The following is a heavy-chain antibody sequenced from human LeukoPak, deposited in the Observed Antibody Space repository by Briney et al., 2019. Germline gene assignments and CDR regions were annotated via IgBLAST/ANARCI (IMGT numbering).Heavy chain of an antibody. CDR2: ISGSGGIT. Sequence: PGGSLRLSCAASGFTFSSFGMTWVRQAPGKGLEWVSSISGSGGITYYADSVKGRFTISRDNSKNTLYLQMNSLRAEDTAVYYCAKAGATYYYDSSGYPILDHWGQGTLVTVSS. CDR1: GFTFSSFG. D-gene: IGHD3-22*01. CDR3: AKAGATYYYDSSGYPILDH. J-gene: IGHJ4*02. V-gene: IGHV3-23*01.